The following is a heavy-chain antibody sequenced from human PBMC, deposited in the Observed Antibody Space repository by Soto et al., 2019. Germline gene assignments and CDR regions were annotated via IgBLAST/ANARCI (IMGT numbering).Heavy chain of an antibody. V-gene: IGHV3-7*01. CDR3: ARSGVVVAANDLDY. D-gene: IGHD2-15*01. CDR2: IKQDGSEK. J-gene: IGHJ4*02. CDR1: GFTFSSYW. Sequence: EVQLVESGGGLVQPGGSLRLSCAASGFTFSSYWMSWVRQAPGKGLEWVANIKQDGSEKYYVDSVKGRFTISRDNAKNSLYLQMNSLRAEDTAVYYCARSGVVVAANDLDYWGQGTLVTVSS.